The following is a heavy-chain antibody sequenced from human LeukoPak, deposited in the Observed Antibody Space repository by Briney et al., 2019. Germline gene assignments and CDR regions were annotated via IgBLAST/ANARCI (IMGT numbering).Heavy chain of an antibody. CDR2: IYHSGST. J-gene: IGHJ4*02. Sequence: SETLSLTCTVSGYSISSGYYWGWIRQPPGKGQEWIGSIYHSGSTYYNPSLKSRVTISVDTSKNQFSLKLSSVTAADTAVYYCARVDRFWSQTGWGQGTLVTVSP. V-gene: IGHV4-38-2*02. CDR1: GYSISSGYY. CDR3: ARVDRFWSQTG. D-gene: IGHD3-3*01.